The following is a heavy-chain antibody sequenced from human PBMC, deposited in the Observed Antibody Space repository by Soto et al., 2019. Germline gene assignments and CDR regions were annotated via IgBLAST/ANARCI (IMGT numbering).Heavy chain of an antibody. D-gene: IGHD5-18*01. CDR1: GYTFTSYD. J-gene: IGHJ6*02. Sequence: QVQLVQSGAEVKKPGASVKVSCKASGYTFTSYDINWVRQATGQGLEWMGWMNPNSGNTGYAQKFQGRVTMTRNTSISTAYMELSSRRSEDTAVYYCARGEVDTAMEEYYYYYYGMDVWGQGTTVTVS. CDR2: MNPNSGNT. CDR3: ARGEVDTAMEEYYYYYYGMDV. V-gene: IGHV1-8*01.